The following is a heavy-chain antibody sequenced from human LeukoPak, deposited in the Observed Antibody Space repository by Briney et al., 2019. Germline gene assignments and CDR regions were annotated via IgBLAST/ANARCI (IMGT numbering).Heavy chain of an antibody. Sequence: PSETLSLTCTVSGGSISSYYWSWIRQPPGKGLEWIGYIYHSGSTNYNPSLKSRVTISVDTSKNQFSLKLSSVTAADTAVYYCARDLGFWSGYYGDSWFDPWGQGTLVTVSS. J-gene: IGHJ5*02. CDR2: IYHSGST. CDR1: GGSISSYY. CDR3: ARDLGFWSGYYGDSWFDP. D-gene: IGHD3-3*01. V-gene: IGHV4-59*01.